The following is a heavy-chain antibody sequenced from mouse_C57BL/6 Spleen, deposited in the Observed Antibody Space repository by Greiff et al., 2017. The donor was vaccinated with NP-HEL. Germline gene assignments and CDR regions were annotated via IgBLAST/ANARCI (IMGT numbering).Heavy chain of an antibody. V-gene: IGHV5-12*01. D-gene: IGHD2-1*01. CDR2: ISNGGGST. CDR1: GFTFSDYY. CDR3: ARSYGNLWYFDV. Sequence: DVMLVESGGGLVQPGGSLKLSCAASGFTFSDYYMYWVRQTPEKRLEWVAYISNGGGSTYYPDTVKGRFTISRDNAKNTLYLQMSRLKSEDTAMYYCARSYGNLWYFDVWGTGTTVTVSS. J-gene: IGHJ1*03.